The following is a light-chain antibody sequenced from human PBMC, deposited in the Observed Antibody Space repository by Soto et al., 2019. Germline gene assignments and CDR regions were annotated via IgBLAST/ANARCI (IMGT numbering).Light chain of an antibody. J-gene: IGKJ3*01. Sequence: EIVLTQSPGTLSLSPGERATLSCRASQSVSSSYLAWYQQKPGQAPRLLIYGASSRATGIPDRFNGGGSGTDFTLTISRLEPEDFAGYYCQRYGSSLFTFGPGTKLDIK. V-gene: IGKV3-20*01. CDR2: GAS. CDR1: QSVSSSY. CDR3: QRYGSSLFT.